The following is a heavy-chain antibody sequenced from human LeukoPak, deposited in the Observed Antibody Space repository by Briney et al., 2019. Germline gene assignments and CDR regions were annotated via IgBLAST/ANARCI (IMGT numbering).Heavy chain of an antibody. D-gene: IGHD3-10*01. Sequence: SETLSLTCTVSGGSISSYYWSWIRQPPGKGLEWIGYIYYSGSTNYNPSLKSRVTISVDTSKNQFSLKLSSVTAADTAVYYCARQYYYGSGNFYFDYWGQGTLVTVSS. J-gene: IGHJ4*02. CDR3: ARQYYYGSGNFYFDY. V-gene: IGHV4-59*08. CDR2: IYYSGST. CDR1: GGSISSYY.